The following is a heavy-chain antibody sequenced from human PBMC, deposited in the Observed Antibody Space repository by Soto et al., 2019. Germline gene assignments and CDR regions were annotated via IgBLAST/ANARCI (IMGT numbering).Heavy chain of an antibody. CDR2: ISGSGGSA. V-gene: IGHV3-23*01. J-gene: IGHJ6*03. CDR1: GFAFSSSA. Sequence: EVQLLESGGGLVKPGGSLRLSCAASGFAFSSSAMSWVRRAPGKGLAWVSAISGSGGSAYYADSVKGRFTISRDKSKNTLYLLMNSLRAEDTAVYYCAQYKYAAYYYYMDVWGKGTTVTVSS. D-gene: IGHD2-8*01. CDR3: AQYKYAAYYYYMDV.